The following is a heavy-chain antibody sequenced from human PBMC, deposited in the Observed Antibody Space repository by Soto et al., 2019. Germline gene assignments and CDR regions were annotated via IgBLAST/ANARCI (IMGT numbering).Heavy chain of an antibody. D-gene: IGHD3-22*01. J-gene: IGHJ6*02. V-gene: IGHV1-69*06. CDR3: ARDLDYDSSGYYDYYYGMDV. CDR1: GGTFSSYA. CDR2: IIPIFGTA. Sequence: SVKVSCRASGGTFSSYAISWVRQAPGQGLEWMGGIIPIFGTANYAQKFQGRVTITADKSTSTAYMELSSLRSEDTAVYYCARDLDYDSSGYYDYYYGMDVWGQGTTVTVSS.